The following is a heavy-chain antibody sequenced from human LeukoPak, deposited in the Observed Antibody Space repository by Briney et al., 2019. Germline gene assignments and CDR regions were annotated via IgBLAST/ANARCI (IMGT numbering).Heavy chain of an antibody. CDR2: INHSGST. CDR3: ARRYCSGGSCYSRAPYYSDS. J-gene: IGHJ4*02. CDR1: GGSFSGYY. D-gene: IGHD2-15*01. V-gene: IGHV4-34*01. Sequence: SETLSLTCAVYGGSFSGYYWSWIRQPPGKGLEWIGEINHSGSTNYNPSLKSRVTISVDTSKNQFSLKLSSVTAADTAVYYCARRYCSGGSCYSRAPYYSDSWGQGTLVTVSS.